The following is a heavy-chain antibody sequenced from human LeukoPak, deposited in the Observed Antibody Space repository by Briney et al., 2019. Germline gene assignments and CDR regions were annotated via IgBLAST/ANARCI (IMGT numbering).Heavy chain of an antibody. CDR3: ARHADSGFGELAFDY. CDR1: TGSISSSSYY. D-gene: IGHD3-10*01. V-gene: IGHV4-39*01. J-gene: IGHJ4*02. CDR2: IYYGRSS. Sequence: PSETLSLTCSVSTGSISSSSYYWGWIRQPPGKGLEWIGSIYYGRSSYYNPSLKSRVTISVDTSKNQFYLKLSSATAADTAVYYCARHADSGFGELAFDYWGQGTLVTVSS.